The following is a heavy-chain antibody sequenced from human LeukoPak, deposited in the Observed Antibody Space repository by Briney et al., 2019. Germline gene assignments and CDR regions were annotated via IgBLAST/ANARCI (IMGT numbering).Heavy chain of an antibody. CDR3: ARGSYCSGGTCMFDY. CDR2: IYHSGST. V-gene: IGHV4-59*01. J-gene: IGHJ4*02. D-gene: IGHD2-15*01. Sequence: SETLSLTCTVSGGSISTYYWNCIRQPPGKGLEWIGHIYHSGSTNYNPSLKSRVTISVDTSKNEFSLKLSSVTAADTAVYFCARGSYCSGGTCMFDYWGQGTLVTVSS. CDR1: GGSISTYY.